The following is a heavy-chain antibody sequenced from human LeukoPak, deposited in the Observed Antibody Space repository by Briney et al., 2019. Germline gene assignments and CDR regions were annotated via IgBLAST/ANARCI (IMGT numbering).Heavy chain of an antibody. CDR1: GDSFSSYA. Sequence: ASVRVSCKASGDSFSSYAITWVRQAPGQGLEWLGRVIPIFGTANYPQKFQGRVTITADIFSSTVYIEMTNLTSDDTAVYFCAKQGAVRQDCYMDVWGNGTTVSVS. J-gene: IGHJ6*03. D-gene: IGHD3-16*01. V-gene: IGHV1-69*06. CDR3: AKQGAVRQDCYMDV. CDR2: VIPIFGTA.